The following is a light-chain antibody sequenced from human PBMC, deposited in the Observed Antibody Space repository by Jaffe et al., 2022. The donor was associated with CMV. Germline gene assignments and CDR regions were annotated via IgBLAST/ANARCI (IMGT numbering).Light chain of an antibody. CDR3: SSFTSANTLV. V-gene: IGLV2-14*03. CDR2: DVT. CDR1: SSDIGGYNF. J-gene: IGLJ2*01. Sequence: QSALTQPASVSGSPGQSITISCTGTSSDIGGYNFVSWYQQYPGKAPKLIIYDVTNRPSSVSDRFSGSKSGNTASLTISGLQTADEAAYYCSSFTSANTLVFGGGTKLTVL.